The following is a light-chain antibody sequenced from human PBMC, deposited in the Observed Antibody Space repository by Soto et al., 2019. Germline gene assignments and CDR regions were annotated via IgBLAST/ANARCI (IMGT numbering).Light chain of an antibody. J-gene: IGKJ2*01. Sequence: EIVLTQSPGTLSVSPGERATLSCRASQAIDSSFLAWYQHKPGQAPGLLIYGASYRATGIPDRFSGSGSGTDFTLTISRLEPEDLAVYYCQQFGTLYTFGQGTKVEIK. CDR3: QQFGTLYT. CDR2: GAS. CDR1: QAIDSSF. V-gene: IGKV3-20*01.